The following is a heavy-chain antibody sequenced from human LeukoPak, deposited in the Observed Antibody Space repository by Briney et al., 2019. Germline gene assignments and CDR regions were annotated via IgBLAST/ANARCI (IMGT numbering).Heavy chain of an antibody. CDR3: ARVEMATSFGYFDY. Sequence: GASVKVSCKASGGTFSSYAISWVRQAPGQGLEWMGRIIPILGIANYAQKFQGRVTITADESTSTAYMELSSLRSEDTAVYYCARVEMATSFGYFDYWGQGTLVTVSS. D-gene: IGHD5-24*01. V-gene: IGHV1-69*04. CDR1: GGTFSSYA. J-gene: IGHJ4*02. CDR2: IIPILGIA.